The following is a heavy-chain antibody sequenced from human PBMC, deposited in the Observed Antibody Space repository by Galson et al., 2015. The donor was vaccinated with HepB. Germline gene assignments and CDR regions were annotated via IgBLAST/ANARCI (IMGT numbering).Heavy chain of an antibody. CDR1: GNTFTSYW. V-gene: IGHV5-51*01. CDR2: IYPGDSDT. D-gene: IGHD4-17*01. J-gene: IGHJ3*01. Sequence: QSGAEVKKPGESLKISCQGSGNTFTSYWIGWVRQMPGKGPEWMGIIYPGDSDTRYSPSFKGLVTISVDKSISTAYLQWSSLKASDTAMYYCARHLSRYGDSSDASDVWGQGTMVTVSS. CDR3: ARHLSRYGDSSDASDV.